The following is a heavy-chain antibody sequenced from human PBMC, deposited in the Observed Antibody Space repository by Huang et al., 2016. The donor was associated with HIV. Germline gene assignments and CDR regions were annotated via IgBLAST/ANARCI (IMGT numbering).Heavy chain of an antibody. CDR1: GFTFSSYG. V-gene: IGHV3-30*02. Sequence: QVQLVESGGGVVQPGGSLRLSCAASGFTFSSYGMHWVRQAPGKGLEWVAFIRYDGSNKYYADSVNGRFTISRDNSKNTLYLQMNSLRAEDTTVYYCAKTYYYDSSGYEDAFDIWGQGTMVTVSS. CDR3: AKTYYYDSSGYEDAFDI. D-gene: IGHD3-22*01. CDR2: IRYDGSNK. J-gene: IGHJ3*02.